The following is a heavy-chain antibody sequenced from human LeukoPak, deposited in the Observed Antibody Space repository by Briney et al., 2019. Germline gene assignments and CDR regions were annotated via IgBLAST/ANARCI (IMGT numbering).Heavy chain of an antibody. V-gene: IGHV3-74*01. D-gene: IGHD2-15*01. J-gene: IGHJ4*02. CDR3: ARYCTGGSCYSSDFDY. Sequence: GGSLRLSCAASGFTFSNYWMHWVRQAPGKGLVWVSRINSDGSSTNYAGSVKGRFTISRDNAKNTLYLQMNSLRVEDTALYYCARYCTGGSCYSSDFDYWGQGTLVTVSS. CDR2: INSDGSST. CDR1: GFTFSNYW.